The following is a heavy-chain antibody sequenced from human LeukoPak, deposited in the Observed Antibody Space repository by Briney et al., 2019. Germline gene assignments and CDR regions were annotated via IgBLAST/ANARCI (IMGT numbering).Heavy chain of an antibody. CDR2: IYTSGST. D-gene: IGHD2-15*01. Sequence: SETLSLTCTVSGGSISSYYWSWIRQPAGKGLEWIGRIYTSGSTNYNPSLKSRVTMSVDTSKNQFSLELSSVTAADTAVYYCARALGPHCSGGSCYKSIDAFDIWGQGTMVTVSS. CDR1: GGSISSYY. J-gene: IGHJ3*02. V-gene: IGHV4-4*07. CDR3: ARALGPHCSGGSCYKSIDAFDI.